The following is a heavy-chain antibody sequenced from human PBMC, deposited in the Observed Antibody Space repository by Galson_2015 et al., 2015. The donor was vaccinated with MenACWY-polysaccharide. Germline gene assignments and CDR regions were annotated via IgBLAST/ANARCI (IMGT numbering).Heavy chain of an antibody. Sequence: SLRLSCAASGFTFSNYWMSWVRQAPEKGLEWVANINQDGTVKYYVDSVKGRFTISRDNAKNSLYVQMNSLRGEDTAVYYCARVGYASSSIDFWGQGTLVTVSS. CDR3: ARVGYASSSIDF. D-gene: IGHD6-6*01. V-gene: IGHV3-7*01. CDR2: INQDGTVK. J-gene: IGHJ4*02. CDR1: GFTFSNYW.